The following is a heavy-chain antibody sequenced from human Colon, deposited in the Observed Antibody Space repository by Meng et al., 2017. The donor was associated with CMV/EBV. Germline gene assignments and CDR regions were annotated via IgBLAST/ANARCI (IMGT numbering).Heavy chain of an antibody. D-gene: IGHD6-6*01. CDR1: VFSLGTSGVG. J-gene: IGHJ4*02. CDR3: AHRMGRIAARVFDY. Sequence: HITLKDPVPTLGKPTQRLTLPCTFSVFSLGTSGVGVGWIRQPPGKALEWLALIYWDDDKRYSPSLKSRLTITKDTSKNQVVLTMTNMDPVDTATYYCAHRMGRIAARVFDYWGQGTLVTVSS. CDR2: IYWDDDK. V-gene: IGHV2-5*02.